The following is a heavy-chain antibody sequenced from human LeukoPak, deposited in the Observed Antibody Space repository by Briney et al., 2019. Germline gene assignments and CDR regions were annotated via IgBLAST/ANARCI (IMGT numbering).Heavy chain of an antibody. J-gene: IGHJ4*02. CDR3: AKDSEREDFVWYFDY. V-gene: IGHV3-23*01. D-gene: IGHD3-10*01. CDR1: GFTLSTYA. Sequence: PGGSLRLSCAASGFTLSTYAMSWVRQTPGKGLEWVAATSSSDAGTYHADSVKGRFTISRDNSKNTLYLQMNSLRAEDTAVYYCAKDSEREDFVWYFDYWGQGTLVTVSS. CDR2: TSSSDAGT.